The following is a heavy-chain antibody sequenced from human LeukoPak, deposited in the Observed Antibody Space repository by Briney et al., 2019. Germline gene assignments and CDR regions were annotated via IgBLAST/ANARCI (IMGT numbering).Heavy chain of an antibody. J-gene: IGHJ3*02. Sequence: ASVKVSCKTSGYRFNAYGISWVRQAPGQGLEWMGWISGYNGNTNYGEKVQGRLTMTLDTSTTTAYMELSGLRSNDTAVYYCARVFDFGDNGDDAFDTWGQGTLVTVSS. D-gene: IGHD4-17*01. CDR3: ARVFDFGDNGDDAFDT. CDR1: GYRFNAYG. CDR2: ISGYNGNT. V-gene: IGHV1-18*01.